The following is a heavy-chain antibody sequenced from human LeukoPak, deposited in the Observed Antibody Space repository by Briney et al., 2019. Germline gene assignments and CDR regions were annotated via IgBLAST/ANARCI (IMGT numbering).Heavy chain of an antibody. CDR1: GFTFSNYW. CDR3: AKPTDY. J-gene: IGHJ4*02. CDR2: IKQDGSEK. V-gene: IGHV3-7*01. D-gene: IGHD1-14*01. Sequence: GGSLRLSCAASGFTFSNYWMTWVRQAPGKGREWVANIKQDGSEKYYVASVKGRFTISRDNAKNSLYLQMNSLRAEDTAVYYCAKPTDYWGQGTLVTVSS.